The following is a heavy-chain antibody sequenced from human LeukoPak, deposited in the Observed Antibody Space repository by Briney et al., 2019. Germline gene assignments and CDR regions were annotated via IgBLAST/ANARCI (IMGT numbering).Heavy chain of an antibody. D-gene: IGHD6-19*01. Sequence: ASVKVSCKASGYTFTSYDINWVRQATGQGLGWMGWMNPNSGNTGYAQKFQGRVTITRNTSISTAYMELSSLRSEDTAVYYCARGRRQWLVDGGWFDPWGQGTLVTVSS. CDR1: GYTFTSYD. CDR2: MNPNSGNT. J-gene: IGHJ5*02. CDR3: ARGRRQWLVDGGWFDP. V-gene: IGHV1-8*03.